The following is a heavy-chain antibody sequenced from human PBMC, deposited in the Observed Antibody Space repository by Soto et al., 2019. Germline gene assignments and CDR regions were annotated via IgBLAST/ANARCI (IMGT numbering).Heavy chain of an antibody. CDR2: INQDGSGR. CDR1: AIPLSNPS. CDR3: ARDISATDY. V-gene: IGHV3-7*01. J-gene: IGHJ4*02. D-gene: IGHD2-21*01. Sequence: CRRRSGLPDAIPLSNPSIDCDRQAPGAGLEWVANINQDGSGRYHVDSVKGRFTISRDNAKNSLYLQMNSLRADDQAVYYCARDISATDYWGQGTLVTVSS.